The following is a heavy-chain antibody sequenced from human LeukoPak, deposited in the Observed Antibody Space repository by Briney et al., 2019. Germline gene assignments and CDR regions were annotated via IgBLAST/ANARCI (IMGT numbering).Heavy chain of an antibody. CDR2: IDSAGSGGAT. V-gene: IGHV3-53*01. Sequence: GGALRLSCAASGFTVSSNYMSWVRQAPGKGLEWVSGIDSAGSGGATYYADSVTGPFTISRDSSMSTLYLQMNSLRVEDTAVYYCARGDGYNFWEYWGQGTLVTVSS. D-gene: IGHD5-24*01. CDR1: GFTVSSNY. J-gene: IGHJ4*02. CDR3: ARGDGYNFWEY.